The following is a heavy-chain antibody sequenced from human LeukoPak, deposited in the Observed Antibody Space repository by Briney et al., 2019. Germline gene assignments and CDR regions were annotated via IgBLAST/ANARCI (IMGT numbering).Heavy chain of an antibody. D-gene: IGHD3-22*01. CDR3: ARAPRSSGSPSAPFLFDY. J-gene: IGHJ4*02. Sequence: GASVKVSCKASGYTFTGYYMHWVRQAPGQGLEWMGWINPNSGGTNYAQKFQGRVTMTRDTSISTAYMELSKLRSDDTAVYYCARAPRSSGSPSAPFLFDYWGQGTLVTVSS. CDR1: GYTFTGYY. V-gene: IGHV1-2*02. CDR2: INPNSGGT.